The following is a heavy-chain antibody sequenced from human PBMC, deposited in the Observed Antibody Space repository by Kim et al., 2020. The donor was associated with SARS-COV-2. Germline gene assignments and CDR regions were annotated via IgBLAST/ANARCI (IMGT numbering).Heavy chain of an antibody. V-gene: IGHV3-33*01. J-gene: IGHJ6*02. CDR3: ARLYYYGSGAGMDV. D-gene: IGHD3-10*01. Sequence: AGPGKGQLTLSKENSKDTLYLQMNSLRAEDTAVYYCARLYYYGSGAGMDVWGQGTTVTVSS.